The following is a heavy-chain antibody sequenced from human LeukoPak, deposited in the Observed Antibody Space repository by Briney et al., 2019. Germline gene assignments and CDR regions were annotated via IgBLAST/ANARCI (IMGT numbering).Heavy chain of an antibody. J-gene: IGHJ5*02. D-gene: IGHD6-13*01. Sequence: GGSLRLSCAASGFTFSSYAMSWVRQAPGKGLEWVSAITGSGGSTYYADSVKGRFAISRDNAKNTLYLQMNSLRAEDTAVYYCARDGSSWSNWLDPWGQGTLVTVSS. CDR3: ARDGSSWSNWLDP. CDR2: ITGSGGST. CDR1: GFTFSSYA. V-gene: IGHV3-23*01.